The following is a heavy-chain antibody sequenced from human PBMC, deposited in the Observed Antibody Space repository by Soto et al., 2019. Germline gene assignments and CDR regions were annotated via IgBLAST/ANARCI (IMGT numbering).Heavy chain of an antibody. CDR3: ARGSYCSGTSYNSVLGY. D-gene: IGHD2-15*01. J-gene: IGHJ4*02. V-gene: IGHV1-69*01. CDR1: RDSFSTYS. CDR2: IIPIFGTP. Sequence: QVQLVQSGSEVKTPGSSVKVSCKASRDSFSTYSISWVRQAPGQGLEWMGGIIPIFGTPKYAQKFQGRVTITADESTSTLYMELSSLRSEDTAVYYCARGSYCSGTSYNSVLGYWGQGTLVTVSP.